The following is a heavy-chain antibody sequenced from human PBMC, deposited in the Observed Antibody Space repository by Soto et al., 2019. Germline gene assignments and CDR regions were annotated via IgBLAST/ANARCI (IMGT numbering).Heavy chain of an antibody. Sequence: EVQLVESGGGLVQPGGSLRLSCAASGFTFSSYWMHWVRQAPGKGLVWVSRINSDGSSTSYADSVKGRFTISRVNAKNTLYLQMNSLRAEDTAVYYCARDSGWIGQYAFDIWGQGTMVTVSS. V-gene: IGHV3-74*01. J-gene: IGHJ3*02. D-gene: IGHD6-19*01. CDR3: ARDSGWIGQYAFDI. CDR2: INSDGSST. CDR1: GFTFSSYW.